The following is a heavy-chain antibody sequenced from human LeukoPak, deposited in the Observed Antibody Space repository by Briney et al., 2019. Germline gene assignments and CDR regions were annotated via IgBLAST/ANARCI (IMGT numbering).Heavy chain of an antibody. CDR3: ARGLYAIANYVEDAFEI. J-gene: IGHJ3*02. D-gene: IGHD4/OR15-4a*01. Sequence: GASVKVSCMASGYTFTDYYMHWVRQAPGQGLEWMGWINPNSGGTNYAQKFQGRVTMTRDTSISTAYMELSRLRSDDTAVYYCARGLYAIANYVEDAFEIWGQGTMVTVSS. CDR2: INPNSGGT. CDR1: GYTFTDYY. V-gene: IGHV1-2*02.